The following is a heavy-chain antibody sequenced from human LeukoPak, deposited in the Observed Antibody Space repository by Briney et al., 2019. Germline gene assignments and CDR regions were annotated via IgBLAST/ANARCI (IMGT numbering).Heavy chain of an antibody. Sequence: SETLSLTCAVYSGSLSGHYWSWIRQPPGKGLEWIADINDGGSAMYNSSLASRVSVSVDTSKKQFSLGLTSVTTADTAVYYCAGGALHSVSVIYQAPRRRDYFYYGMDFWVEGTTITVSS. CDR3: AGGALHSVSVIYQAPRRRDYFYYGMDF. CDR2: INDGGSA. CDR1: SGSLSGHY. D-gene: IGHD3-10*01. J-gene: IGHJ6*01. V-gene: IGHV4-34*01.